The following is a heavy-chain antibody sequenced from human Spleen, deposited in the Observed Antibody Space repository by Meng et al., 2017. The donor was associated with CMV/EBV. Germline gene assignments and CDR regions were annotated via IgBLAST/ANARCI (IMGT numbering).Heavy chain of an antibody. Sequence: GESLKISCAASGSTFSSDWMHWVHQAPGKGLVWVSRIKSDGSSIIYADSVKGRFTISRDNAKNTLYLQMKSLRAEDTAVYYCASRYGMDVWGQGTAVTVSS. CDR2: IKSDGSSI. J-gene: IGHJ6*02. V-gene: IGHV3-74*01. CDR3: ASRYGMDV. CDR1: GSTFSSDW.